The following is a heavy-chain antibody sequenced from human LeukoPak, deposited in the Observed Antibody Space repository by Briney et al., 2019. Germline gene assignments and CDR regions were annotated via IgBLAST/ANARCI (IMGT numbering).Heavy chain of an antibody. CDR3: ASAPVTYSSSWYGGSYYYYYMDV. D-gene: IGHD6-13*01. CDR1: GGSFSGYY. CDR2: INHSGST. Sequence: SETLSLTRAVYGGSFSGYYWSWIRQPPGKGLEWIGEINHSGSTNYNPSLKSRVTISVDTSKNQFSLKLSSVTAADTAVYYCASAPVTYSSSWYGGSYYYYYMDVWGKGTTVTISS. J-gene: IGHJ6*03. V-gene: IGHV4-34*01.